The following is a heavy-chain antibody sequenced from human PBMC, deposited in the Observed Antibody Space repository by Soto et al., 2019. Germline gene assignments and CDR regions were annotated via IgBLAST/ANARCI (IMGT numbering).Heavy chain of an antibody. D-gene: IGHD5-18*01. CDR1: GGSISSGGYY. V-gene: IGHV4-31*03. CDR3: ARDRGYSYGYYYYYGMDV. J-gene: IGHJ6*02. Sequence: SETLSLTCTVSGGSISSGGYYWSWIRQHPGKGLEWIGYIYYSGSTYYNPSLKSRVTISVDTSKNQFSLKLSSVTAADTAVYYCARDRGYSYGYYYYYGMDVWGQGTTVTVSS. CDR2: IYYSGST.